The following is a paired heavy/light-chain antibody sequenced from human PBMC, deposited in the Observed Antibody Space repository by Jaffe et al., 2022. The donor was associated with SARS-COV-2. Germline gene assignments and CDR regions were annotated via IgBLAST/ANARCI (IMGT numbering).Heavy chain of an antibody. J-gene: IGHJ4*02. CDR3: ATDGSGTPERY. CDR2: IHTSGSI. D-gene: IGHD3-10*01. V-gene: IGHV4-61*02. CDR1: GGSVSSGSFY. Sequence: QVQLQESGPGLVKPSQTLSLTCTVSGGSVSSGSFYWSWIRQPAGKGLEWIGRIHTSGSINYNPSLRSRVTILVDTSKNQFSLRLSSVTAADTAVYYCATDGSGTPERYWGQGTLVTVSS.
Light chain of an antibody. V-gene: IGKV1-5*03. CDR2: KAS. Sequence: DIQMTQSPSTLSASVGDRVTITCRASQSISIWLAWYQQKPGTAPKLLIYKASILESGVPSRFSGSGSGTEFTLTISSLQPDDFATYYCQQYNSPYTFGQGTKLEIK. J-gene: IGKJ2*01. CDR1: QSISIW. CDR3: QQYNSPYT.